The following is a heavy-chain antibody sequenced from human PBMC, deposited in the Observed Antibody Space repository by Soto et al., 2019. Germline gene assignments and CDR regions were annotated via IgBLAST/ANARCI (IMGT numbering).Heavy chain of an antibody. Sequence: ASVKVSCKAPGYSFTGYDINWVRQATGQGLEWMGWMNPNSGNTGYAQNFQGRVTMTRDTSISTAYMELSSLRSEDTAVYYCARGHSSGWLIPFDSWGQGTLVTVSS. CDR3: ARGHSSGWLIPFDS. CDR1: GYSFTGYD. V-gene: IGHV1-8*01. CDR2: MNPNSGNT. J-gene: IGHJ4*02. D-gene: IGHD6-19*01.